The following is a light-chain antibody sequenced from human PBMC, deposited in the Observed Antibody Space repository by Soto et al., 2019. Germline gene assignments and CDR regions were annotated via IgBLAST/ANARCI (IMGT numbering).Light chain of an antibody. J-gene: IGLJ1*01. CDR2: AVS. Sequence: QSALTQPASVFGSPGQSITLSCTGTSRDVGGYNFVSWYQQHPGKAPKLMIYAVSSRPSGVSNRVSGSQSGNTASLTSSGLQPEDEAEYYCSSYTTSSTLVFGTGTKVTVL. CDR3: SSYTTSSTLV. V-gene: IGLV2-14*03. CDR1: SRDVGGYNF.